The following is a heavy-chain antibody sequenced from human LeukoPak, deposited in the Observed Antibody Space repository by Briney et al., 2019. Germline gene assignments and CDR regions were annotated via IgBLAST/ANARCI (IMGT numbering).Heavy chain of an antibody. V-gene: IGHV3-23*01. D-gene: IGHD6-13*01. CDR3: AKRGIAAAGSSSGFDY. CDR2: ISGSGGST. J-gene: IGHJ4*02. CDR1: GFTFSSYA. Sequence: GGSLRLSCAASGFTFSSYAMSWVRQAPGKGLEWVSAISGSGGSTYYADSVKGRFTISRDNSKNTLYLQMNSLRAEDTAVYYCAKRGIAAAGSSSGFDYWGQGTLVTVSS.